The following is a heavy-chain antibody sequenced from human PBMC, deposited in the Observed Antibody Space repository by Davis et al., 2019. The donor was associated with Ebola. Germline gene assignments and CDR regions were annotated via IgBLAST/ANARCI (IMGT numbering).Heavy chain of an antibody. CDR1: GGFVSSSGDY. CDR3: VRGSPFRGRADS. V-gene: IGHV4-39*01. Sequence: MPSETLSLTCSVSGGFVSSSGDYWGWIRQPPGKGLEWIGNIYYSGSTYSGSPYYNPSLKSRVSISVDTSNNQFSLKVNSVTTADTAVYYCVRGSPFRGRADSWGQGTLVTVSS. CDR2: IYYSGSTYSGSP. D-gene: IGHD2-15*01. J-gene: IGHJ4*02.